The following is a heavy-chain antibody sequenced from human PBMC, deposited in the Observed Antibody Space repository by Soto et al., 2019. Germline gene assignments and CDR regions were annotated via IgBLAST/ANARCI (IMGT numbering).Heavy chain of an antibody. CDR2: ISSSSSTI. CDR3: ARDPTSWCSGGSCYFRGFGWFDP. D-gene: IGHD2-15*01. CDR1: GFTFSSYS. J-gene: IGHJ5*02. Sequence: GGSLRLSCAASGFTFSSYSMNWVRQAPGKGLEWVSYISSSSSTIYYADSVKGRFTISRDNAKNSLYLQMNSLRDEDTAVYYCARDPTSWCSGGSCYFRGFGWFDPWGQGTLVTVSS. V-gene: IGHV3-48*02.